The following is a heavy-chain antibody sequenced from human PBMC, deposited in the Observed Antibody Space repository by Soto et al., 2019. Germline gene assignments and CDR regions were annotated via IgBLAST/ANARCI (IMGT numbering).Heavy chain of an antibody. CDR3: ARVGALDIVATMAFDY. D-gene: IGHD5-12*01. CDR2: IYYSGST. Sequence: ETLSLTCTVSGGSISSYYWSWIRQPPGKGLEWIGYIYYSGSTNYNPSLKSRVTISVDTSKNQFSLKLSSVTAADTAVYYCARVGALDIVATMAFDYWGQGTLVTVSS. J-gene: IGHJ4*02. CDR1: GGSISSYY. V-gene: IGHV4-59*01.